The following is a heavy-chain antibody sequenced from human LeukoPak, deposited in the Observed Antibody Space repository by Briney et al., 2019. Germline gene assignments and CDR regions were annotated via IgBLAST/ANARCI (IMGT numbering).Heavy chain of an antibody. D-gene: IGHD6-6*01. CDR3: AREGPYSDSSRSRFDY. Sequence: ASVKVSCKASGYTFTNYYIHWVRQAPGQGLEWTGIINPSRGSTSYAQKFQGRVTMTRDTSTSTVYMELSSLRSEDTAVYYCAREGPYSDSSRSRFDYWGQGTLVTVSS. J-gene: IGHJ4*02. V-gene: IGHV1-46*01. CDR1: GYTFTNYY. CDR2: INPSRGST.